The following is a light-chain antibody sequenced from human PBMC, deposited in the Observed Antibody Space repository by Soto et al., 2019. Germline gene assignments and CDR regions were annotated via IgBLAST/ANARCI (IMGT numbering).Light chain of an antibody. CDR3: QQGYSTPWT. CDR2: AAT. CDR1: QSISSY. Sequence: DIQMTQSPSSLSASVGDRVTITCRASQSISSYLSWYQQKPGKAPNLLIYAATTLQSGVPSRFSGGGSGTDFTLCISSLQLEEFATYYCQQGYSTPWTFGQGTVVDIK. V-gene: IGKV1-39*01. J-gene: IGKJ1*01.